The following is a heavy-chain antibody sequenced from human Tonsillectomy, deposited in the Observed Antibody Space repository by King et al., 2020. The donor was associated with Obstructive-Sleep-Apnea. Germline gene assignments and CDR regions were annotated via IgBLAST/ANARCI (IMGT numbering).Heavy chain of an antibody. CDR3: VREDYGDFECAY. CDR2: VYYLGST. CDR1: GGSISSRDYY. D-gene: IGHD4-17*01. V-gene: IGHV4-39*07. Sequence: QLQESGPRLVKPSETMSLTCTVSGGSISSRDYYWGWSRQPPGQRLEWLWCVYYLGSTYYNPSPNGRVTISLYTSKKHFSLRLSAVTAADTAVYYCVREDYGDFECAYWGQGTLVTVSS. J-gene: IGHJ4*02.